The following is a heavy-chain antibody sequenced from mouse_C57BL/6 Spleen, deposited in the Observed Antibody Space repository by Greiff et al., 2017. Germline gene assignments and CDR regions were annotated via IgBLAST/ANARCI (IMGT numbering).Heavy chain of an antibody. CDR1: GYAFSSYW. D-gene: IGHD2-1*01. V-gene: IGHV1-80*01. J-gene: IGHJ2*01. Sequence: VQLQQSGAELVKPGASVKISCKASGYAFSSYWMNWVKQRPGQGLEWIGQIYPGDGDTNYNGKFKGKATLTADKSSSTAYMQLSSLTSEDSAVYYCARWDDNYTYYFDDWGKGTTLTVSS. CDR2: IYPGDGDT. CDR3: ARWDDNYTYYFDD.